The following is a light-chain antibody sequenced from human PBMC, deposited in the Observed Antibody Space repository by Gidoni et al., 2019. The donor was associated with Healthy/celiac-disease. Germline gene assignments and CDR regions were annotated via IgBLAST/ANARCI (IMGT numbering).Light chain of an antibody. J-gene: IGLJ2*01. CDR2: QDS. CDR3: QEWDSSTAVV. Sequence: SYYLPQPPSVSVSPGQTASITCSGDKFGDKYACWYQQKPGQSPVLVIYQDSKRTSGINERFSGSNSGNTATLTISGTQAMDEADYYCQEWDSSTAVVFGGGTKMTVL. CDR1: KFGDKY. V-gene: IGLV3-1*01.